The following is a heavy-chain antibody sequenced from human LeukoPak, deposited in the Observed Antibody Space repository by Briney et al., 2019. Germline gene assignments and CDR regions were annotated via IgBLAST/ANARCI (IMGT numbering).Heavy chain of an antibody. CDR2: IIPIFGTA. J-gene: IGHJ4*02. CDR3: ARGRGSSGYPPYYFDY. CDR1: GGTFSSNA. Sequence: SVKVSCKASGGTFSSNAISWVRQAPGQGLEWMGGIIPIFGTANYAQKFQGRVTITADESTSTAYMELSSLRSEDTAVYYCARGRGSSGYPPYYFDYWGQGTLVTVSS. D-gene: IGHD3-22*01. V-gene: IGHV1-69*01.